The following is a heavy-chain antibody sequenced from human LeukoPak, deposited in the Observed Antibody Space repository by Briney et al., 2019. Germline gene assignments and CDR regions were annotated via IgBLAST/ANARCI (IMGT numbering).Heavy chain of an antibody. CDR3: ARTYVVHLGAFDI. Sequence: GGSLRLSCAASGFTFSSYSMNWVRQAPGKGLEWVSSISSSSSYIYYADSVKGRFTISRDNAKNSLYLQMNSLRAEDTAVYYCARTYVVHLGAFDIWGQGTMVTVSS. CDR1: GFTFSSYS. CDR2: ISSSSSYI. D-gene: IGHD3-10*02. V-gene: IGHV3-21*01. J-gene: IGHJ3*02.